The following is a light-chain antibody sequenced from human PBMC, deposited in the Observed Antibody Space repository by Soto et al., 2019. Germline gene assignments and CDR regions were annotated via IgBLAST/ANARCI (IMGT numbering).Light chain of an antibody. Sequence: EIVMTQSPATLSVSPGERATFSYRASQSISTELAWYQQKPGQPPRLLIYSASTRATGVPARFTGSGSGSELTLTISGLQSEDFAVYYGQQGHNWPLTFGQGTRLEI. CDR3: QQGHNWPLT. CDR2: SAS. J-gene: IGKJ2*01. V-gene: IGKV3-15*01. CDR1: QSISTE.